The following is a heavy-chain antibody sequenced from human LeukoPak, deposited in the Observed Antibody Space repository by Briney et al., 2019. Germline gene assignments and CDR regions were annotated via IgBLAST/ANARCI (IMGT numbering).Heavy chain of an antibody. CDR1: GFTFSNHW. V-gene: IGHV3-23*01. Sequence: GGSLRLSCAASGFTFSNHWMHWARQAPGKGLEWVSGTSGSGSGTYYADSVKGRFTVSRDNSKNTVYLQMDSVTAEDTAVYYCAKALGELSFIIDQWGQGTLVTVSS. D-gene: IGHD3-16*02. CDR3: AKALGELSFIIDQ. CDR2: TSGSGSGT. J-gene: IGHJ4*02.